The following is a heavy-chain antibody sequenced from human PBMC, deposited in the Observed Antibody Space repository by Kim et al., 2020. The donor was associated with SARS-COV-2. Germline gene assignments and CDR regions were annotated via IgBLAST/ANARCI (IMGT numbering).Heavy chain of an antibody. Sequence: IGYADSVKGRFTISRDNAKNSLYLQMNSLRAEDTALYYCAKLAARRGVVYWGQGTLVTVSS. J-gene: IGHJ4*02. D-gene: IGHD6-6*01. CDR2: I. CDR3: AKLAARRGVVY. V-gene: IGHV3-9*01.